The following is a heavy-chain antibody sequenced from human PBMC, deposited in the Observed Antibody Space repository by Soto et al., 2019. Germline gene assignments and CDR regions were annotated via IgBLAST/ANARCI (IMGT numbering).Heavy chain of an antibody. Sequence: QVQLVQSGAEVKKPGSSVKVSCKASGGTFSSYAISWVRQAPGQGLEWMGGIIPIFGTANYAQKFQGRVTIXAXXSTSTAYMELSSLRSEDTAVYYWAREVGREGYYDYWGQGALVTVSS. V-gene: IGHV1-69*12. CDR2: IIPIFGTA. D-gene: IGHD1-26*01. CDR3: AREVGREGYYDY. J-gene: IGHJ4*02. CDR1: GGTFSSYA.